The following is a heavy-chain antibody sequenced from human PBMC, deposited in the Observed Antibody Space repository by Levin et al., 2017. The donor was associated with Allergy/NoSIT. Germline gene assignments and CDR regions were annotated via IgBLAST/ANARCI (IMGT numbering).Heavy chain of an antibody. CDR2: ISWNSGSR. D-gene: IGHD5-18*01. J-gene: IGHJ5*02. CDR1: GFTFDDYA. V-gene: IGHV3-9*01. Sequence: GGSLRLSCAASGFTFDDYAMHWVRQAPGKGLEWVSGISWNSGSRGYADSVKGRFTISRDNAKNSLYLQMNSLRTEDTALYYCAKGGYSYGTPWFDPWGKGTLVTVAS. CDR3: AKGGYSYGTPWFDP.